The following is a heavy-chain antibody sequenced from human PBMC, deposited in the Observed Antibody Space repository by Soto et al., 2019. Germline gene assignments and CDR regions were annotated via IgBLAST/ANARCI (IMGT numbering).Heavy chain of an antibody. J-gene: IGHJ5*02. CDR2: INNRGDDI. CDR1: GFTFNDFY. D-gene: IGHD2-21*02. CDR3: ARDMSYGDFGRNWFDP. V-gene: IGHV3-11*01. Sequence: QLQLVESGGGLVKPGGSPRLSCAASGFTFNDFYMIWFRQAPGRGLEWLAYINNRGDDIYYADSVRGRFTISRDNVKNSLYLQMNSLRVEDTALYFCARDMSYGDFGRNWFDPWGQGTPVTVSA.